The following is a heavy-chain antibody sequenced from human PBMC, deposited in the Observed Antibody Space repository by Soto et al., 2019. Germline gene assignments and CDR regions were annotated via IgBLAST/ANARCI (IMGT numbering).Heavy chain of an antibody. CDR1: GGSFRDDA. Sequence: QVQLVQSGTEVRKPGSSVKVSCKSSGGSFRDDAISWVRQAPGDGLEWMGGFIPISGTATYAQKFQVRFTRFAHESTSTAYMELSSLRFEDTAVYSCARDSPYSIPSHAFDLWGQGTMVIGSS. D-gene: IGHD3-3*02. CDR2: FIPISGTA. CDR3: ARDSPYSIPSHAFDL. V-gene: IGHV1-69*01. J-gene: IGHJ3*01.